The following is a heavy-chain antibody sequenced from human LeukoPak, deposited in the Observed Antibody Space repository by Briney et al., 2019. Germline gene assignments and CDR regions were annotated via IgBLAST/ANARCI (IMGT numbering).Heavy chain of an antibody. V-gene: IGHV3-23*01. CDR1: GFTFSSYA. CDR3: AKGVGQWLAKDYFDY. Sequence: PGGSLRLSCAASGFTFSSYAMSWVRQAPGKGLEWVSAISGSGGSTYYADSVKGRFTISRDNSKNTLYLQMNSLRAEDTAVYYCAKGVGQWLAKDYFDYWGQGTLVTVSS. J-gene: IGHJ4*02. D-gene: IGHD6-19*01. CDR2: ISGSGGST.